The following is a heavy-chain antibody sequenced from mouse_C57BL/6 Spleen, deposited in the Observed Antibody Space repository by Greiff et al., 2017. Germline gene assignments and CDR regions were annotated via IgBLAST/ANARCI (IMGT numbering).Heavy chain of an antibody. CDR2: IYPGSGST. J-gene: IGHJ2*01. V-gene: IGHV1-55*01. CDR1: GYTFTSYW. Sequence: QVQLQQPGAELVKPGASVKMSCKASGYTFTSYWITWVKQRPGQGLEWIGDIYPGSGSTNYNEKFKSKATLTVDTSSRPAYMKRSSLTADDSAVYYCARRRELGRVDCWGQGTTLTVSA. CDR3: ARRRELGRVDC. D-gene: IGHD4-1*01.